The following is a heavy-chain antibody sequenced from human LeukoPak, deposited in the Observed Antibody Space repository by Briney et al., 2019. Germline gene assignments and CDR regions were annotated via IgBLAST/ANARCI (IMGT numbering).Heavy chain of an antibody. CDR3: ATGGNYSTFDY. V-gene: IGHV3-30*03. CDR2: ISCDGSNK. Sequence: GGSLRLSCAASGFTFSSYGMHWVRQAPGKGLEWVALISCDGSNKYYADSVKGRFIISRDNSKNTLYLQMNSLRAEDTAVYYCATGGNYSTFDYWGQGTLVTVSS. J-gene: IGHJ4*02. CDR1: GFTFSSYG. D-gene: IGHD4-11*01.